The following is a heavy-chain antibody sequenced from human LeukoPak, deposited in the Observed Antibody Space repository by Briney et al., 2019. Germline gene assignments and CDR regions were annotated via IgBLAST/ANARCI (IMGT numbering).Heavy chain of an antibody. CDR3: AKEGEGDYGYFDY. CDR2: ISYDGSNK. Sequence: GGSLRLSCAASGFTFSSYGMHWVRQAPGKGLEWVAAISYDGSNKNYADSVKGRFTISRDTSKNTVYLQVNSLRAEDTAVYYCAKEGEGDYGYFDYWGQGTLVTVSS. J-gene: IGHJ4*02. D-gene: IGHD4-17*01. V-gene: IGHV3-30*18. CDR1: GFTFSSYG.